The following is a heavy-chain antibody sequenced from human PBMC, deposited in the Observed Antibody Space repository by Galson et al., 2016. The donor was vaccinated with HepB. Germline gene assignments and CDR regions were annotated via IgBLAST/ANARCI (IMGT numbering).Heavy chain of an antibody. CDR2: VSGGGDGT. D-gene: IGHD2-2*02. J-gene: IGHJ3*02. CDR3: AKAPYTGRLSAFDI. Sequence: SLRLSCAASGFTFGSYAMSWVRQAPGKGLEWVSAVSGGGDGTFYGDSLKGRFTISRDNSKNTLFLQMNSLKADDTAVYYCAKAPYTGRLSAFDIWGQGTRVTVSS. V-gene: IGHV3-23*01. CDR1: GFTFGSYA.